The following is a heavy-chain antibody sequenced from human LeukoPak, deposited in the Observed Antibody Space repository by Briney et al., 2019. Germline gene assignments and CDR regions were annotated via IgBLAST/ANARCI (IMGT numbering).Heavy chain of an antibody. D-gene: IGHD4-23*01. J-gene: IGHJ4*02. V-gene: IGHV1-69*13. CDR2: IIPIFGTA. CDR1: GGTFSSYA. CDR3: TRDHGGNSDY. Sequence: ASVKVSCKASGGTFSSYAISWVRQAPGQGLEWMGGIIPIFGTANYAQKFQGRVTITADESTSTAYMELSSLRSEDTAVYYCTRDHGGNSDYWGQGTLVTVSS.